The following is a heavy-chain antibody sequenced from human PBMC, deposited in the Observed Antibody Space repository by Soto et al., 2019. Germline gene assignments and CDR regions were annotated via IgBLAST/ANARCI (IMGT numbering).Heavy chain of an antibody. J-gene: IGHJ6*02. Sequence: PGRSLRLSCAASGFTFSSYAMKWVRQAPGKGLEWVSLIGESGTPTYYADSVKGRFTISRDNSGNTLFLEMYSLRAEDTAVYYCARYIPGVRYYGMDVWGQGTTVTVS. V-gene: IGHV3-23*01. CDR2: IGESGTPT. CDR1: GFTFSSYA. D-gene: IGHD2-2*01. CDR3: ARYIPGVRYYGMDV.